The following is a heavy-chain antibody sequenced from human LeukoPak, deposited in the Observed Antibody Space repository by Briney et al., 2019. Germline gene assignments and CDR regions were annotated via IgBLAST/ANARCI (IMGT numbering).Heavy chain of an antibody. V-gene: IGHV3-21*01. CDR3: ARGSSTYGEYYFDY. CDR1: GFTFSSYS. Sequence: KAGGSLILSCAASGFTFSSYSMNWVRQAPGKGLDWVSSISSRSSYIYYADSVKGRFTISRDNAKNSLYLQMNSLRAEDTAVYYCARGSSTYGEYYFDYWGQGTLVTVSS. J-gene: IGHJ4*02. CDR2: ISSRSSYI. D-gene: IGHD4-11*01.